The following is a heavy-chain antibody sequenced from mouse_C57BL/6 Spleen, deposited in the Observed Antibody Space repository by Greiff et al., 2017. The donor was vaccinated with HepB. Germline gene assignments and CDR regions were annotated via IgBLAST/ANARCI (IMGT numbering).Heavy chain of an antibody. CDR3: ARADGNYVWYFDV. D-gene: IGHD2-1*01. Sequence: VQLQQSGAELVKPGASVKISCKASGYAFSSYWMNWVKQRPGKGLEWIGQIYPGDGDTNYNGKFKGKATLTADKSSSTAYMQLSSLTSEDSAVYFCARADGNYVWYFDVWGTGTTVTVSS. CDR2: IYPGDGDT. J-gene: IGHJ1*03. CDR1: GYAFSSYW. V-gene: IGHV1-80*01.